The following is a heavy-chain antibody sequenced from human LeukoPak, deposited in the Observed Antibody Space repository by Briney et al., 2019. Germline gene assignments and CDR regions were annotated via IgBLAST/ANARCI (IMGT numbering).Heavy chain of an antibody. CDR1: GCTFSSYA. J-gene: IGHJ3*02. D-gene: IGHD5-24*01. CDR2: IIPIFGIA. CDR3: ARGEVEMATGGAFDI. V-gene: IGHV1-69*04. Sequence: SVKVSCKASGCTFSSYAISWVRQAPGQGLEWMGRIIPIFGIANYAQKFQGRVTITADKTTSTAYMELSSLRSEDTAVYDCARGEVEMATGGAFDIWGQGTMVTVSS.